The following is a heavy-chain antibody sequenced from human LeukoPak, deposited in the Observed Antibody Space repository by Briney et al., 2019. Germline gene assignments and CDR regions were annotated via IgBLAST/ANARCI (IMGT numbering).Heavy chain of an antibody. CDR3: ARLEQQLVQGAYYFDY. D-gene: IGHD6-13*01. CDR1: GGSISSYY. J-gene: IGHJ4*02. Sequence: SETQSLTCTVSGGSISSYYWSWIRQPPGKRLEWIGYIYYSGSTNYNPSLKSRVTISVDTSKNQFSLKLSSVTAADTAVYYCARLEQQLVQGAYYFDYWGQGTLVTVSS. CDR2: IYYSGST. V-gene: IGHV4-59*08.